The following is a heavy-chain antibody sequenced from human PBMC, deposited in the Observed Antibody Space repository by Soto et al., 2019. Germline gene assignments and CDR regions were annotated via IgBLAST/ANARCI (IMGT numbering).Heavy chain of an antibody. Sequence: SGPTLVKPTQTLTLTCTFSGFSLSTSGVGVGWIRQPPGKALEWLALIYWDDDKRYSPSLKSRSNITKDHSKNQVVLTMTNMDPVDTATYYCAHTSLLYCSSTSCQLVPFDYWGQGTLVTVSS. V-gene: IGHV2-5*02. CDR2: IYWDDDK. CDR3: AHTSLLYCSSTSCQLVPFDY. D-gene: IGHD2-2*01. J-gene: IGHJ4*02. CDR1: GFSLSTSGVG.